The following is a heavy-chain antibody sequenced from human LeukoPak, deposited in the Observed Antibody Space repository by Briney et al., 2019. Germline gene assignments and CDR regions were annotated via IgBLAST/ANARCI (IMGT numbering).Heavy chain of an antibody. J-gene: IGHJ5*02. CDR3: ARDNSVGDNAWWFDP. CDR2: INPNSGGT. Sequence: ASVKVSCKASGYTFTGYYMHWVRQAPGQGLEWMGWINPNSGGTNCAQKFQGRVTMTRDTSISTAYMELSRLRSDDTAVYYCARDNSVGDNAWWFDPWGQGTLVTVSS. V-gene: IGHV1-2*02. CDR1: GYTFTGYY. D-gene: IGHD1-26*01.